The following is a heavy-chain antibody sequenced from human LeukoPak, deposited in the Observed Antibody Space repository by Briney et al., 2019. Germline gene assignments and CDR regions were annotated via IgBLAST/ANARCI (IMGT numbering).Heavy chain of an antibody. CDR1: GYTFTSYA. CDR3: ARDVRRGYSSSWYYFDY. CDR2: INAGNGNT. D-gene: IGHD6-13*01. V-gene: IGHV1-3*01. J-gene: IGHJ4*02. Sequence: ASVKVSCKASGYTFTSYAMHWVRQAPGQRLEWMGWINAGNGNTKYSQKFQGRVTITRDTSASTAYMELSSLRSEDTAVHYCARDVRRGYSSSWYYFDYWGQGTLVTVSS.